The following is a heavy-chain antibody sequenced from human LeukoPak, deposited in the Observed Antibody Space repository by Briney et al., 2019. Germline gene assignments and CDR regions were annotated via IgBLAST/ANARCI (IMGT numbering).Heavy chain of an antibody. CDR2: ISSSGSTI. V-gene: IGHV3-48*03. CDR3: AGDGDPNCSGGSCYFYYYYYYGMDV. Sequence: GSLRLSCAASGFTFSSYEMNWVRQAPGKGLEWVSYISSSGSTIYYADSVKGRFTISRDNAKNSLYLQMNSLRAEDTAVYYCAGDGDPNCSGGSCYFYYYYYYGMDVWGKGTTVTVSS. D-gene: IGHD2-15*01. CDR1: GFTFSSYE. J-gene: IGHJ6*04.